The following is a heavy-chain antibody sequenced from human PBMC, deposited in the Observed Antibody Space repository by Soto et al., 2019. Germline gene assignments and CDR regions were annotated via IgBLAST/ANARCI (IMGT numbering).Heavy chain of an antibody. CDR1: GYTFTGYY. V-gene: IGHV1-2*04. J-gene: IGHJ5*02. CDR2: INPNSGGT. Sequence: ASVKVSCKASGYTFTGYYMHWVRQAPGQGLEWMGWINPNSGGTNYAQKFQGWVTMTRDTSISTAYMELSRLRSDDTAVYYCARDLSSSWPPYNWFDPWGQGTLVTVS. D-gene: IGHD6-13*01. CDR3: ARDLSSSWPPYNWFDP.